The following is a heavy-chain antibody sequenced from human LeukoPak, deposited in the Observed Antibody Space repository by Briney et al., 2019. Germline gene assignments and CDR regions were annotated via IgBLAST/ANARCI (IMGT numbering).Heavy chain of an antibody. CDR3: TTDTWYSAGH. Sequence: GGSLRLSCTASGFIFSGSWMAWIRQAPGKGLEWVAIIKKDGSEKYYVDSMKGRFTISRDNAKNSLFLQMNSLRAEDTAIYYCTTDTWYSAGHWGQGTLVTASS. V-gene: IGHV3-7*03. CDR1: GFIFSGSW. D-gene: IGHD2-15*01. CDR2: IKKDGSEK. J-gene: IGHJ4*02.